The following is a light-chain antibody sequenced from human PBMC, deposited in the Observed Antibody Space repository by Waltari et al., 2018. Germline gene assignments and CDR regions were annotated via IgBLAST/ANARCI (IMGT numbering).Light chain of an antibody. J-gene: IGLJ1*01. Sequence: QSALTQPASVSGSPGQSLTISCPGTSSDIGDNAYVSWYQQHPDKVPKLILFEGSNRPSEVSNRFSGFKSGNTASLTISGLQPEDEADYYCSSYTSSSAPFVFGSGTKVTVL. V-gene: IGLV2-14*01. CDR3: SSYTSSSAPFV. CDR2: EGS. CDR1: SSDIGDNAY.